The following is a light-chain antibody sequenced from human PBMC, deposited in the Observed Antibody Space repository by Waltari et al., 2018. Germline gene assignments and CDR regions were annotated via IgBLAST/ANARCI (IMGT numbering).Light chain of an antibody. CDR1: QSVLYSSNNKNY. J-gene: IGKJ3*01. Sequence: DIVMTQSPDSLAVSLGDRATMNCKSSQSVLYSSNNKNYLAWYQQKPGQPPKLLIYSASARESGVPDRFNGSGSGTDFTLTISSLQAEDVAVYYCQQYYNTPFTFGPGTKVDIK. V-gene: IGKV4-1*01. CDR2: SAS. CDR3: QQYYNTPFT.